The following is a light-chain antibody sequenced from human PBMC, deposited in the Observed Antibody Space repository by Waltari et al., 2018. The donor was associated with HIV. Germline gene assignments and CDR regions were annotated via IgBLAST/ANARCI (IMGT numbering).Light chain of an antibody. CDR3: CSYAASYTFV. CDR2: DVS. J-gene: IGLJ2*01. CDR1: YSHIGGYNF. V-gene: IGLV2-11*01. Sequence: QSALTQPRSVSGSPGQSVTISCTGTYSHIGGYNFVSWYHQHPGKAPKLIIYDVSERPSGGSDRFSGSKSGNPASLTISGLQAEDEADYYCCSYAASYTFVFGGGTKLTVL.